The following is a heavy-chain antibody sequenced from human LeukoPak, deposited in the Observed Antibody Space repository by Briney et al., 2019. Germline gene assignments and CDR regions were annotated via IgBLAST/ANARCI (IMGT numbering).Heavy chain of an antibody. V-gene: IGHV3-23*01. Sequence: PGGSLRLSCAASGFTFSVHGINWVRQAPGKGLEWVSAISPGGETPYYADSVKGRFTISRDNSKNTLFLQMNSLTAEDTAIYSCARPRLGYCSGGSCFDAFDIWGQGTMVTVSS. J-gene: IGHJ3*02. CDR2: ISPGGETP. CDR3: ARPRLGYCSGGSCFDAFDI. D-gene: IGHD2-15*01. CDR1: GFTFSVHG.